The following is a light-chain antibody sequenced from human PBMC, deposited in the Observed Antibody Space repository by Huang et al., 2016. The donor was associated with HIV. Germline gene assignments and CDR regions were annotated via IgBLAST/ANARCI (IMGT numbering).Light chain of an antibody. Sequence: DIQMTQSPSSMSASVGDTVTITCRASQSISIFLNWYQQKPGTAPKLLISASSNLQSGVPSRFTGSGSGTDFTLTISSLQPEEFGTYFCQQSYITSWTFGQGTKVEIK. V-gene: IGKV1-39*01. CDR3: QQSYITSWT. J-gene: IGKJ1*01. CDR2: ASS. CDR1: QSISIF.